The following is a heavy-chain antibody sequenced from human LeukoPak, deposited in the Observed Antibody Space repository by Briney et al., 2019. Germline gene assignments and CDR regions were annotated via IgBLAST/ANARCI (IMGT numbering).Heavy chain of an antibody. CDR3: ARIWVSYGYVRPGDGIDV. CDR2: ICTYSGHT. Sequence: AAVRVSCQATVYTFTNYGLRWVGQAPGQGLVWVGWICTYSGHTNYAQKFQGRVTMTTDTSSSPAYMDLRSLKSDDTAVYYCARIWVSYGYVRPGDGIDVWGQGPSITVSS. V-gene: IGHV1-18*01. D-gene: IGHD5-18*01. CDR1: VYTFTNYG. J-gene: IGHJ6*02.